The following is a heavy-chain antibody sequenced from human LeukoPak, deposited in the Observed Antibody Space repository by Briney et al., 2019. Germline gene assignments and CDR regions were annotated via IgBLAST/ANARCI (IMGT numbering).Heavy chain of an antibody. V-gene: IGHV4-38-2*02. CDR3: TRGGTDALSY. J-gene: IGHJ4*02. CDR1: GYSISSDYY. CDR2: IHHSGRT. Sequence: SETLSLTCTVSGYSISSDYYWGWIRQPPGKGLEWIGSIHHSGRTYYNPSLKSRVTMSADMSRNQFSLKLTSVTAADTAVYYRTRGGTDALSYWGQGTLVTVSS. D-gene: IGHD3-16*01.